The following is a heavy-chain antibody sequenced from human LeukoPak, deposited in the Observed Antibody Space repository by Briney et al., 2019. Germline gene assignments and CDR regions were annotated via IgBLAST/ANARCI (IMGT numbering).Heavy chain of an antibody. CDR2: ISASGGGT. CDR3: AKEVTPGALLYGPFDY. J-gene: IGHJ4*02. Sequence: GGSLRLSCAASEFIFSSYGMSWVRQAPGKGLEWVSAISASGGGTYYADSVRGRFTISRDNSRNTLYLQMNSLRAEDTAIYYCAKEVTPGALLYGPFDYWGQGTLSPSPQ. CDR1: EFIFSSYG. V-gene: IGHV3-23*01. D-gene: IGHD4-23*01.